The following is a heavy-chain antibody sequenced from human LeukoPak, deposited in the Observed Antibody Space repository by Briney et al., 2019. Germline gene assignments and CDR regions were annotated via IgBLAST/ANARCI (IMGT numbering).Heavy chain of an antibody. D-gene: IGHD6-13*01. J-gene: IGHJ4*02. CDR3: ARTRTYIAAAATLGY. V-gene: IGHV1-2*02. Sequence: VASVKVSCKASGYTFTGYYMHWVRQAPGQGLEWMGWINPNSGGTNYAQKFQDRVTMTRDTSISTAYMELSRLRSDDTAVYYCARTRTYIAAAATLGYWGQGTLVTVSS. CDR1: GYTFTGYY. CDR2: INPNSGGT.